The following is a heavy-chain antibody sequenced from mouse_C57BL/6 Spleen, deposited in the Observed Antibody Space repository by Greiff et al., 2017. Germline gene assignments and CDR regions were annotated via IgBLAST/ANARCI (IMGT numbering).Heavy chain of an antibody. CDR2: IYPSDSET. J-gene: IGHJ3*01. CDR1: GYTFTSYW. V-gene: IGHV1-61*01. Sequence: QVQLQQPGAELVRPGSSVKLSCKASGYTFTSYWMDWVKQRPGQGLEWIGNIYPSDSETHYNQKFKDKATLTVDKSSSTAYMQLSSLTSEDSAVYYCARDGNRAWFAYWGQGTLVTVSA. CDR3: ARDGNRAWFAY. D-gene: IGHD2-1*01.